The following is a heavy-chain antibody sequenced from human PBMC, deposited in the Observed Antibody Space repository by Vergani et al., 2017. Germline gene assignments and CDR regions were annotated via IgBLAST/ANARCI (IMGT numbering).Heavy chain of an antibody. V-gene: IGHV3-15*01. CDR2: IKSKTDGGTT. Sequence: EVQLLESGGGLVQPGGSLRLSCAASGFTFSNAWMSWVRQAPGKGLEWVGRIKSKTDGGTTEYAAPVKDRFTISRDDSKNTLYLQMNSLKTEDTAVYYCTTXRAGGYCSSTSCSIFDYWGQGTLVTVSS. CDR3: TTXRAGGYCSSTSCSIFDY. J-gene: IGHJ4*02. CDR1: GFTFSNAW. D-gene: IGHD2-2*01.